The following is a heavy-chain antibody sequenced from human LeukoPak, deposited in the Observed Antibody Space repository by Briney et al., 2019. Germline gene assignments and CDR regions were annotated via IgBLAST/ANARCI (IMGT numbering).Heavy chain of an antibody. CDR1: GYTFTAHL. D-gene: IGHD3-10*01. CDR2: INPNRGET. J-gene: IGHJ4*02. V-gene: IGHV1-2*02. CDR3: VRSPTSGTYYNRPYYFDY. Sequence: GASVKVSCKASGYTFTAHLLHWVRQAPGQGLEWMGWINPNRGETDYAQNFQGRVTMTRDTSINTAYMDLNRPRPDDTAVYYCVRSPTSGTYYNRPYYFDYWGQGTLVTVSS.